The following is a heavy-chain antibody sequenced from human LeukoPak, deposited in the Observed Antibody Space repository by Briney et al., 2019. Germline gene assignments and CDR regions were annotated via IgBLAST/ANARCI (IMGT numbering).Heavy chain of an antibody. CDR3: AKGRPQLQFDY. J-gene: IGHJ4*02. CDR1: GFTFSRYG. D-gene: IGHD2-2*01. V-gene: IGHV3-30*02. Sequence: GGSLRLSCAASGFTFSRYGMHWVRQAPGKGLEWVSFTRFDGKNKYYADSVKGRFTISKDSSKNTLDLQMNSLRTEDTAVYYCAKGRPQLQFDYWGQGTLVTVSS. CDR2: TRFDGKNK.